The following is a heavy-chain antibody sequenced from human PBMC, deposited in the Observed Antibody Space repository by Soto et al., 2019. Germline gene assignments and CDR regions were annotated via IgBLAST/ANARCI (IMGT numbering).Heavy chain of an antibody. V-gene: IGHV3-33*01. D-gene: IGHD3-9*01. CDR3: ARGAIRYFDWFRFDI. CDR2: IWYDGSNK. Sequence: GKGLEWVAVIWYDGSNKYYADSVKGRFTISRDNSKNTLYLQMNSLRAEDTAVYYCARGAIRYFDWFRFDIWGQGTMVTVSS. J-gene: IGHJ3*02.